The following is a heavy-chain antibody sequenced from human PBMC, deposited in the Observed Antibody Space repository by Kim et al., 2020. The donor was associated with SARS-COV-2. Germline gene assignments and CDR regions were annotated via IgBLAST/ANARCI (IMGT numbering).Heavy chain of an antibody. J-gene: IGHJ4*02. Sequence: TNYAQKLQGRVTMTTDTSTSTAYMELRSLRSDDTAVYYCAIVIRVAPLVYWGQGTLVTVSS. CDR3: AIVIRVAPLVY. CDR2: T. D-gene: IGHD2-15*01. V-gene: IGHV1-18*01.